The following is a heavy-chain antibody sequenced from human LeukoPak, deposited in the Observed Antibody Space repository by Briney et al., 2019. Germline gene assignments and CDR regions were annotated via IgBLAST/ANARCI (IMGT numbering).Heavy chain of an antibody. CDR3: AKNQRYGCDSLDY. Sequence: PAGSLRLSCAASGFTFSSYAMSWVRQAPGKGLEWVSAISASGGSTDYADSVKGRFTISRDNSKNTLYLQMNSLRAEDTAVYYCAKNQRYGCDSLDYWGQGTLVTVSS. D-gene: IGHD5-12*01. CDR1: GFTFSSYA. J-gene: IGHJ4*02. CDR2: ISASGGST. V-gene: IGHV3-23*01.